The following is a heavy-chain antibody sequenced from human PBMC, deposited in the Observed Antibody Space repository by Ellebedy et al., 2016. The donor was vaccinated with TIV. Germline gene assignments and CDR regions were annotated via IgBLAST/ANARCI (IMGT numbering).Heavy chain of an antibody. D-gene: IGHD4-17*01. CDR2: IRQEGDEI. CDR3: ARRASYGDYAVQVNPWFDP. J-gene: IGHJ5*02. V-gene: IGHV3-7*01. CDR1: GFNFRSYW. Sequence: GGSLRLSCAASGFNFRSYWMTWVRQAPGKGLEWVAKIRQEGDEIYYVESVKGRFTISRDNAKNSLFLQINSLRVEDTAVYYCARRASYGDYAVQVNPWFDPWGQGTLVTVSS.